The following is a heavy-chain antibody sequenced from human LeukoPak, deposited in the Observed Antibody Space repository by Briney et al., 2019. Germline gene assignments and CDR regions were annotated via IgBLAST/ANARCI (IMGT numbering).Heavy chain of an antibody. CDR3: ATGYGSGEHYYYYMDV. CDR1: GYTLTELS. V-gene: IGHV1-24*01. J-gene: IGHJ6*03. Sequence: ASVKVSCKVSGYTLTELSMHWVRPAPGNGLEWMGGFDPEDGETIYAQKFQGRVTMTEDTSTDTAYMELSSLRSEDTAVYYCATGYGSGEHYYYYMDVWGKGTTVTVSS. CDR2: FDPEDGET. D-gene: IGHD2-15*01.